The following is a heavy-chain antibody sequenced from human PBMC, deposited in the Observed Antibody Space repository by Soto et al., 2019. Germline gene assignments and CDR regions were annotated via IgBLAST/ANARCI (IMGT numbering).Heavy chain of an antibody. CDR3: AIPGRVAATLNAFDI. CDR2: IIPIFGTA. J-gene: IGHJ3*02. Sequence: SSVKVSWKASGGTFSSYAISWVRQAPGQGLEWMGGIIPIFGTANYAQKFQGRVTITADKSTSTAYMELSSLRSEDTAVYYCAIPGRVAATLNAFDIWGQGTMVPVSS. D-gene: IGHD2-15*01. CDR1: GGTFSSYA. V-gene: IGHV1-69*06.